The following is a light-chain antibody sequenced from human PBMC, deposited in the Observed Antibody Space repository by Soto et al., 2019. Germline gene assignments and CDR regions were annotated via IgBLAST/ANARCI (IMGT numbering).Light chain of an antibody. V-gene: IGLV1-47*01. CDR3: AAWDDSLSGRV. J-gene: IGLJ2*01. CDR2: TNN. Sequence: QSVLTQPPSASGTPGQRVTSSCSGSSSNTGSNYVYWYQQLPGTAPKLLIDTNNQRPSGVPDRFSGSKSGTSASLAISGLRSEDEANYYCAAWDDSLSGRVFGGGTKLTVL. CDR1: SSNTGSNY.